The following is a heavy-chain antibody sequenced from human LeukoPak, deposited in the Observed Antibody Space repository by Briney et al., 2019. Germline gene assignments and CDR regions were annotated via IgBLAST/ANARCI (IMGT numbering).Heavy chain of an antibody. CDR1: GGSISSGDYY. J-gene: IGHJ3*02. CDR3: ARERVGYCSSTSCYTPGAFDI. D-gene: IGHD2-2*02. V-gene: IGHV4-30-4*08. Sequence: PSETLSLTCTVSGGSISSGDYYWSWIRQPPGKGLEWIGYIYYSGSTYYNPSLKSRVTISVDTSKNQFSLKLSSVTAADTAVYYCARERVGYCSSTSCYTPGAFDIWGQGTMVTVSS. CDR2: IYYSGST.